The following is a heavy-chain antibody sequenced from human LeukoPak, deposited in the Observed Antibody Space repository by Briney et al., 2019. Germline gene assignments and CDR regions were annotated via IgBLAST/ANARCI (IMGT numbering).Heavy chain of an antibody. CDR3: ARALYHTAMIYYYYGMDV. CDR2: IYSGGST. Sequence: GGSLRLSCAASGFTVGSNYMSWVRQAPGKGLEWVSVIYSGGSTYYADSVKGRFTISRDNSKNTLYLQMNSLRAEDTAVYYCARALYHTAMIYYYYGMDVWGQGTTVTVSS. CDR1: GFTVGSNY. J-gene: IGHJ6*02. V-gene: IGHV3-53*01. D-gene: IGHD5-18*01.